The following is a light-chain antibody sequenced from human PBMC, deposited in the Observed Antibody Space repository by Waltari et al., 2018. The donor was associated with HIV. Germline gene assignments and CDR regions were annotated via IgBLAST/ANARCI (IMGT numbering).Light chain of an antibody. Sequence: DIQLTQSPSTLSASVGDRVTITCRASQSISSWLAWYKQKPGRAPKLLIHKRSSLESGVPSRFSGSGSGTEFTLTISSLQPDDFATYYCQQSNSYSYTFGQGTKLEIK. CDR2: KRS. V-gene: IGKV1-5*03. CDR3: QQSNSYSYT. CDR1: QSISSW. J-gene: IGKJ2*01.